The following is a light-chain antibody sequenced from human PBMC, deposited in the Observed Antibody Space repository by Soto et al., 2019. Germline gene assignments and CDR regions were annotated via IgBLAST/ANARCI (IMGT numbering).Light chain of an antibody. Sequence: QSALSHPASVSWSPGQLITISCTGTSSDVGGYNFVSWYQQHPGKAPKLMIYEVSNRPSGVSNRFSGSKSGNTASLTISGLQAEDEADYYCSSYTSSTPPGYVFGTGTKVTXL. CDR2: EVS. CDR3: SSYTSSTPPGYV. V-gene: IGLV2-14*01. J-gene: IGLJ1*01. CDR1: SSDVGGYNF.